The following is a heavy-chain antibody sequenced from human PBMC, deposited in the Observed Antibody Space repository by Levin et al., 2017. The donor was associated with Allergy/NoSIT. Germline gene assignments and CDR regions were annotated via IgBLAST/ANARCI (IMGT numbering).Heavy chain of an antibody. J-gene: IGHJ6*02. CDR2: IIPIFGTA. V-gene: IGHV1-69*06. CDR1: GGTFSSYA. D-gene: IGHD3-10*01. CDR3: ARAIEPSTWGEDYYYGMDG. Sequence: SVKVSCKASGGTFSSYAISWVRQAPGQGLEWMGGIIPIFGTANYAQKFQGRVTITADKSTSTAYMELSSLRSEDTAVYYCARAIEPSTWGEDYYYGMDGWGQGTTVTVSS.